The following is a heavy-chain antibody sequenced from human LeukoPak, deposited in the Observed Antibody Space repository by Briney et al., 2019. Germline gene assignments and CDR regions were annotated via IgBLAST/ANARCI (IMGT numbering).Heavy chain of an antibody. V-gene: IGHV3-21*01. CDR1: GFTFSSYS. J-gene: IGHJ4*02. D-gene: IGHD3-22*01. Sequence: PGGSLRLSCAASGFTFSSYSMNWVRQAPGKGLEWVSSISSSSSYIYYADSVKGRFTISRDNAKNSLYLQMNSLRAEDTAVYYCARDGRRQQLGAYYYDSSGVDYWGQGTLVTVSS. CDR2: ISSSSSYI. CDR3: ARDGRRQQLGAYYYDSSGVDY.